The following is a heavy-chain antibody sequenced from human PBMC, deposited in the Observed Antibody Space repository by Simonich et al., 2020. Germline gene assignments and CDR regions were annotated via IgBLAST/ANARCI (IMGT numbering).Heavy chain of an antibody. Sequence: QVQLVQSGAEVKKPGASVKVSCKASGYTFTSYGISWVRQAPGQGLEGMGWISSYKCKTNYAQKLQGKVTMTKDTSTSTAYMGLRSLRSDDTAVYYCARASRGTWWYYYFDYWGQGTLVTVSS. V-gene: IGHV1-18*01. D-gene: IGHD2-15*01. CDR3: ARASRGTWWYYYFDY. CDR1: GYTFTSYG. J-gene: IGHJ4*02. CDR2: ISSYKCKT.